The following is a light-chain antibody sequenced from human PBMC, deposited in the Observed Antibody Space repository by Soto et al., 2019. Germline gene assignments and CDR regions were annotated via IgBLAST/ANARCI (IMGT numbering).Light chain of an antibody. Sequence: SSPTQPPPPSRAPGQAVTLSLPRNNRDVGGYNYVSWYQRHPGKAPKLIIYEVSKRPSGVPDRFSGSKSGNTASLTVSGLQAEDEADYYCSSYVGSNNFVFGTGTKVTVL. V-gene: IGLV2-8*01. J-gene: IGLJ1*01. CDR2: EVS. CDR3: SSYVGSNNFV. CDR1: NRDVGGYNY.